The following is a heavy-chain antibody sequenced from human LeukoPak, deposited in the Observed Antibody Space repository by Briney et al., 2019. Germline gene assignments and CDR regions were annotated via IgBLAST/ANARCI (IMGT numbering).Heavy chain of an antibody. D-gene: IGHD3-10*01. V-gene: IGHV4-61*08. CDR3: AREGTLIYGRYNMDV. J-gene: IGHJ6*03. Sequence: SETLSLTCTVSGGSISSGGYYWSWIRQPPGKGLEWLGYIYSSGSTKYNPSLKSRITISVDTSKNQFSLKLSSVTAADTAVYYCAREGTLIYGRYNMDVWGKGTTVTVSS. CDR2: IYSSGST. CDR1: GGSISSGGYY.